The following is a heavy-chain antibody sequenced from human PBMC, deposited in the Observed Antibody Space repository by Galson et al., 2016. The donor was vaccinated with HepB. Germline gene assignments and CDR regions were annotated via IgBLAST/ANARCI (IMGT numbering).Heavy chain of an antibody. CDR3: ASVSVFGGGMDVWGQGTTVTGGVTTPRRTRIRKAFTRVGTLRDEYTAVYYCARVSVFGGGMDV. CDR2: MNPNSGNT. D-gene: IGHD3-16*01. CDR1: GNTFTSND. J-gene: IGHJ6*02. Sequence: SVKVSCKASGNTFTSNDINWVRQATGQGLEWMGWMNPNSGNTGYAQKFQGRVTMTRNTSIRTAYMELSSLRSEDTAVYYCASVSVFGGGMDVWGQGTTVTGGVTTPRRTRIRKAFTRVGTLRDEYTAVYYCARVSVFGGGMDVWGQGTTVTVSS. V-gene: IGHV1-8*01.